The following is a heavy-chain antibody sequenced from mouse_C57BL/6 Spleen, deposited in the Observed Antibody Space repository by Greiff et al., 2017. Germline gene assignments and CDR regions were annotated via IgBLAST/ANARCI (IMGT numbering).Heavy chain of an antibody. CDR3: AREGGYYYGSSGYFDV. CDR2: INPNNGGT. V-gene: IGHV1-26*01. D-gene: IGHD1-1*01. Sequence: VQLQQSGPELVKPGASVKISCKASGYTFTDYYMNWVKQSHGKSLEWIGDINPNNGGTSYNQKFKGKATLTVDKSSSTAYMELRSLTSEDSAVYYCAREGGYYYGSSGYFDVWGTGTTVTVSS. J-gene: IGHJ1*03. CDR1: GYTFTDYY.